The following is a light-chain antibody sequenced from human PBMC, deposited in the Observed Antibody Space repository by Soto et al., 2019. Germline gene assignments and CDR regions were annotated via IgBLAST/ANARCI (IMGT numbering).Light chain of an antibody. V-gene: IGLV2-14*01. CDR2: EVI. CDR3: SSWTSSSTLL. Sequence: QAVVTQPASVSGSPGQSITISCTGTSSDVGGAYNYVSWYQQHPGKAPKLMIYEVIHRPSGVSNRFSGSKSGNTASLNISGLQAEDEADYYCSSWTSSSTLLFGGGTKL. CDR1: SSDVGGAYNY. J-gene: IGLJ2*01.